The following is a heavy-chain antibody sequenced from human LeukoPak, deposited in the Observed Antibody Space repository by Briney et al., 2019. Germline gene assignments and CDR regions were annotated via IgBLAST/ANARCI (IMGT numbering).Heavy chain of an antibody. CDR2: IYYSGST. J-gene: IGHJ6*03. V-gene: IGHV4-59*01. D-gene: IGHD3-3*01. CDR1: GGSISSYY. CDR3: ARDQSYYDFWSGYYSGGRYYYMDV. Sequence: PSETLSLTCTVSGGSISSYYWSWIRQPPGKGLEWIGYIYYSGSTNYNPSLKSRVTISVDTSKNQFSLKLSSVTAADTAVYYCARDQSYYDFWSGYYSGGRYYYMDVWGKGTTVTVSS.